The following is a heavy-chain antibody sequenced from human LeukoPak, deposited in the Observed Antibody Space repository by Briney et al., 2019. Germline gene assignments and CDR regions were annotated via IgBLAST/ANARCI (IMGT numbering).Heavy chain of an antibody. D-gene: IGHD5-18*01. J-gene: IGHJ5*02. CDR3: ARALPHRRLMDTTMNQHWFDP. CDR2: INPSGGRI. CDR1: GYIFTSYY. V-gene: IGHV1-46*01. Sequence: GASVKVSCKASGYIFTSYYMHWVRQAPGQGLEWMGLINPSGGRINYAQKFQGRVTMTRDMSTSTVYMELSSLRSEDTAVYYCARALPHRRLMDTTMNQHWFDPWGQGTLVTVSS.